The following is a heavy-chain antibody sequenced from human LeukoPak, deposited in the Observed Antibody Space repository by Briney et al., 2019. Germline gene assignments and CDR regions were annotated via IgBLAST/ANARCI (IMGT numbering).Heavy chain of an antibody. D-gene: IGHD7-27*01. CDR1: GFTFSSYA. V-gene: IGHV3-30-3*01. Sequence: GRSLRLSCAASGFTFSSYAMHWVRQAPGRGLEWVAVISYDGSNKYYADSVKGRFTISRDNSKSMLYLQMNSLRAEDTAVYYCARDITGDPPPYYFDYWGQGSLVTVSS. J-gene: IGHJ4*02. CDR3: ARDITGDPPPYYFDY. CDR2: ISYDGSNK.